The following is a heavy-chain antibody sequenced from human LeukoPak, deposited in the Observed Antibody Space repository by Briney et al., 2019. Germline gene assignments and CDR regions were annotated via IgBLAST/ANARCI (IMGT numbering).Heavy chain of an antibody. CDR2: IHYSGST. V-gene: IGHV4-59*01. D-gene: IGHD3-10*01. CDR1: GGSISSYY. CDR3: AKEYREFLGY. J-gene: IGHJ4*02. Sequence: SETLSLTCTVSGGSISSYYWSWIRQPPGKGLEWIGYIHYSGSTHYNPSLKSRVTISVDTSKNQVSLKLRSVTAADTAVYYCAKEYREFLGYWGQGTLVTVSS.